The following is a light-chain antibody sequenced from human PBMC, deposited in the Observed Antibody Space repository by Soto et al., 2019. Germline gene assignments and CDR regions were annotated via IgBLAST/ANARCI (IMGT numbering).Light chain of an antibody. V-gene: IGKV1-5*03. Sequence: DIQMTQSPSPLSASVGDRVTITCRASQSISSWLAWYQQKPGKAPKLLIYKASSLESGVPSRFSGSGSGTEFTLTISSLQPEDFATYYCLQHNSYPLTFGGGTKVDIK. CDR2: KAS. J-gene: IGKJ4*01. CDR3: LQHNSYPLT. CDR1: QSISSW.